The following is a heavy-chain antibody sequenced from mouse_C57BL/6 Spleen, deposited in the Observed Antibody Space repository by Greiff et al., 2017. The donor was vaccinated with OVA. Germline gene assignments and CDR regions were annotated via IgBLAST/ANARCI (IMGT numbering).Heavy chain of an antibody. D-gene: IGHD1-1*01. CDR2: IDPSDSYT. Sequence: VQLQQSGAELVKPGASVKLSCKASGYTFTSYWMQWVKQRPGQGLEWIGEIDPSDSYTNYNQKFKGKATLTVDTSSSTANMHLSSLTSEDSAVYFCANSYGSISTWFACWGKGTLVTVSA. CDR1: GYTFTSYW. V-gene: IGHV1-50*01. CDR3: ANSYGSISTWFAC. J-gene: IGHJ3*01.